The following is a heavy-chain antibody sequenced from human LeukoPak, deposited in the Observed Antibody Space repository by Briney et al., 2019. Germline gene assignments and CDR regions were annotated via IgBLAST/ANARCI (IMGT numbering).Heavy chain of an antibody. D-gene: IGHD3-10*01. CDR1: GGSFSRYY. Sequence: SETLSLTCAVYGGSFSRYYWTWIRQPPGKGLEWIGEINHSGSANYNPSLKSRVTISVDASKSQFSLRLSSVTAADTAVYYCASGSMGYYGSGSSPLYYFDYWGQGTLVTVSS. CDR3: ASGSMGYYGSGSSPLYYFDY. J-gene: IGHJ4*02. V-gene: IGHV4-34*01. CDR2: INHSGSA.